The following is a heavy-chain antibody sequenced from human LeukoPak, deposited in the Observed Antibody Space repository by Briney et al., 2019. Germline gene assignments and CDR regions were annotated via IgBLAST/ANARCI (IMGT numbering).Heavy chain of an antibody. CDR3: TTFPIAVAGTFDY. Sequence: GRSLRLSCAASGFTFSNAWMSWVRQAPGKGLEWVGRIKSKTDGGTTDYAAPVKGRFTISRDDSKNTLYLQMNSLETEDTAVYYCTTFPIAVAGTFDYWGQGTLVTVSS. CDR1: GFTFSNAW. V-gene: IGHV3-15*01. J-gene: IGHJ4*02. D-gene: IGHD6-19*01. CDR2: IKSKTDGGTT.